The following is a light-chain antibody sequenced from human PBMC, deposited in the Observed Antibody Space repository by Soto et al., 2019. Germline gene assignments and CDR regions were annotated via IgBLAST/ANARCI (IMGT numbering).Light chain of an antibody. CDR2: DVS. J-gene: IGLJ1*01. V-gene: IGLV2-14*01. CDR1: RRDVGGYNY. Sequence: QSALTQPASVSGSPGQSLTISCTGTRRDVGGYNYVSWYQQHPGKAHKLMIYDVSNRPLGVSNFFSGSMSGNTASLSIFGLQAEDEAYYYCSSYTSSSTLYVFGTGTKVTVL. CDR3: SSYTSSSTLYV.